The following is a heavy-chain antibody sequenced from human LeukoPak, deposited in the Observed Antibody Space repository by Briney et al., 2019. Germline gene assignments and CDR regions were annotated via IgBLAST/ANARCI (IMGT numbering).Heavy chain of an antibody. D-gene: IGHD6-19*01. CDR3: ARGHQWLVNWYFDL. CDR1: GGSISSYY. Sequence: SETLSLTCTVSGGSISSYYWSWIRQPPGKGLEWIGYIYYSGSTNYNPSPKSRVTISVDPSKNQFSLKLSSVTAADTAVYYCARGHQWLVNWYFDLWGRGTLVTVSS. V-gene: IGHV4-59*01. J-gene: IGHJ2*01. CDR2: IYYSGST.